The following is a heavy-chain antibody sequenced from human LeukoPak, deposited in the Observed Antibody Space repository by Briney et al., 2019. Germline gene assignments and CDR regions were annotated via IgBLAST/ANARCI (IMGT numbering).Heavy chain of an antibody. CDR3: ARDWEGYYDSSCLPH. CDR2: INTNTGNP. V-gene: IGHV7-4-1*02. CDR1: GYTFTSYA. Sequence: GASVKVSCKASGYTFTSYAMNWVRQAPGQGLEWMGWINTNTGNPTYAQGFTGRFVFSLDTSVSTAYLQISSLKAEDTAVYYCARDWEGYYDSSCLPHWGQGTLGTVSS. D-gene: IGHD3-22*01. J-gene: IGHJ4*02.